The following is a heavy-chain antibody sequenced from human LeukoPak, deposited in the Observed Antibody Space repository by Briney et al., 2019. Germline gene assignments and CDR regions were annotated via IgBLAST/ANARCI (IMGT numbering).Heavy chain of an antibody. D-gene: IGHD3-10*01. CDR2: INPKSGGT. J-gene: IGHJ6*03. CDR3: ATQARGSGWNYYYYYMDV. V-gene: IGHV1-2*02. CDR1: GYIFNSYG. Sequence: ASVKVSCKASGYIFNSYGISWVRQAPGQGLEWMGCINPKSGGTNYDQKFQGRVTMTSDTSINTAYMELSRLTSDDTAVYYCATQARGSGWNYYYYYMDVWGKGTTVTISS.